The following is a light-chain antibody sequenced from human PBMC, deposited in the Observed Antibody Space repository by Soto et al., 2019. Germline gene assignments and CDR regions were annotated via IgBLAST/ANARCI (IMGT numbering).Light chain of an antibody. CDR1: QSVSSN. V-gene: IGKV3-15*01. CDR3: QQYDNWPPCT. J-gene: IGKJ2*02. Sequence: EVVITQSPATLYVSPGERATLSCSASQSVSSNLAWYQQKPGQAPRLLLYGASTRATGIPDRFSGSGSGTEFTLTISSLHSEDFAVYYCQQYDNWPPCTFGQGTKVDIK. CDR2: GAS.